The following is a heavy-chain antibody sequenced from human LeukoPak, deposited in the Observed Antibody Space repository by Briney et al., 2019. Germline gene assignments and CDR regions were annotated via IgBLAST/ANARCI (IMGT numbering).Heavy chain of an antibody. CDR2: INHSGST. Sequence: SETLSLTCAVYGGSFSGYYWSWIRQPPGKGLEWIGEINHSGSTYYNPSLKSRVTISVNTSKNQFSLKLSSVTAADTAVYYCARGRLEYSSSSYYYYYGMDVWGQGTTVTVSS. D-gene: IGHD6-6*01. CDR1: GGSFSGYY. CDR3: ARGRLEYSSSSYYYYYGMDV. V-gene: IGHV4-34*01. J-gene: IGHJ6*02.